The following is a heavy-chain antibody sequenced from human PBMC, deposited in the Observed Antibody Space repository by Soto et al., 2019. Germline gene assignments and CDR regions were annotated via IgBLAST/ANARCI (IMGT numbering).Heavy chain of an antibody. V-gene: IGHV3-49*03. CDR3: TRDNIWNRALNWFDP. CDR2: IRSKAYGGTT. CDR1: GFTFGDYA. D-gene: IGHD1-20*01. Sequence: PGGSLRLSCTASGFTFGDYAMSWFRQAPGKGLEWVGFIRSKAYGGTTEYAASVKGRFTISRDDSKSIAYLQMNSLKTEDTAVYYCTRDNIWNRALNWFDPSGQGTLVTVSS. J-gene: IGHJ5*02.